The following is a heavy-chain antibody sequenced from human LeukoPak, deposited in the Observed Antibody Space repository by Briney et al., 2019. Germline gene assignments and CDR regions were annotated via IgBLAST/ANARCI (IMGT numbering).Heavy chain of an antibody. V-gene: IGHV3-23*01. Sequence: GGSLRLSCAASGFTVSSNYMSWVGQAPGKGLEWVPGIHGSSGGNYYEKSVKGRSTISRDNSKNTLYLQMNSLRAEDTAVYYCARGYDFWSGYSFDYWGQGTLVTVSS. CDR2: IHGSSGGN. J-gene: IGHJ4*02. CDR3: ARGYDFWSGYSFDY. D-gene: IGHD3-3*01. CDR1: GFTVSSNY.